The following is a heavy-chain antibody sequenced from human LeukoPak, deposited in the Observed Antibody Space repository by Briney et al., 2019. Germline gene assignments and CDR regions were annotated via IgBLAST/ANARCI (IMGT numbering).Heavy chain of an antibody. CDR3: AKGIQLWSFFDY. CDR2: ISGSGGST. CDR1: GFTFSDYY. Sequence: PGGSLRLSCAASGFTFSDYYMSWIRQAPGKGLEWVSAISGSGGSTYYADSVKGRFTISRDNSKNTLYLQMNSLRAEDTAVYYCAKGIQLWSFFDYWGQGTLVTVSS. V-gene: IGHV3-23*01. D-gene: IGHD5-18*01. J-gene: IGHJ4*02.